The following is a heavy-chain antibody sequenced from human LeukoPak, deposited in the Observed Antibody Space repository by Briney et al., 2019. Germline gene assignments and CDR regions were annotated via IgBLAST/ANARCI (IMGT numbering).Heavy chain of an antibody. D-gene: IGHD3-22*01. CDR1: GFTFGSYA. CDR3: AKSYDIYYYYMDV. J-gene: IGHJ6*03. Sequence: GGSLRLSCAASGFTFGSYAMSWVRQAPGKELEWVSAISGSGGSTYYADSVKGRFTISRDNSKNTLYLQMNSLRAEDTAVYYCAKSYDIYYYYMDVWGKGTTVTVSS. V-gene: IGHV3-23*01. CDR2: ISGSGGST.